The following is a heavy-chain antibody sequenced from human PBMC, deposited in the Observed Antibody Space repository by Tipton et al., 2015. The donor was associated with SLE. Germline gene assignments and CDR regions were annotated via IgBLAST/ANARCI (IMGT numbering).Heavy chain of an antibody. J-gene: IGHJ4*02. CDR2: IHDSGAT. CDR1: GVSISSSY. CDR3: ARHPGASFDF. Sequence: TLSLTCNVSGVSISSSYWSWIRQHPGKGLEWSGYIHDSGATFYNPSLRSRSAISVDTSQNQFSLRLTSATAADTAIYYCARHPGASFDFWGQGILVTVSS. V-gene: IGHV4-31*03.